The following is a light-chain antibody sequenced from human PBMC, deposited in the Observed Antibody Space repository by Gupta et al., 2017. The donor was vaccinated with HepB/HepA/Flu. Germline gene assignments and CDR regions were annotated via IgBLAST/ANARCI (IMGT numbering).Light chain of an antibody. CDR3: QQDNSWPIT. V-gene: IGKV3-15*01. J-gene: IGKJ5*01. Sequence: IVMTQSPATLSVSPGERATLSCRASQSISSKLGWFQQKPGQAPRALIYDASNRGTDIPARFSGSGSGTEFTLTISSLQSEDFAIYYCQQDNSWPITFGQGTRLDI. CDR2: DAS. CDR1: QSISSK.